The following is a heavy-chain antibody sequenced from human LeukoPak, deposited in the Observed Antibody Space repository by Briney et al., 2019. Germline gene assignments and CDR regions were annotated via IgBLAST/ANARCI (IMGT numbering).Heavy chain of an antibody. CDR3: ARGPAGTGNHFDY. CDR1: GGSISSNNYY. D-gene: IGHD6-13*01. Sequence: SETLSLTCTVSGGSISSNNYYWGWIRQPPGKGLEWIGEIYHSGSTNYNPSLKSRVTISVDKSKNQFSLKLSSVTAADTAVYYCARGPAGTGNHFDYWGQGTLVTVSS. J-gene: IGHJ4*02. V-gene: IGHV4-39*07. CDR2: IYHSGST.